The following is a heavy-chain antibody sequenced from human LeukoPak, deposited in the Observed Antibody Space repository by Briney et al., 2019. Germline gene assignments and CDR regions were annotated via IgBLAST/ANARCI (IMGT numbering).Heavy chain of an antibody. Sequence: PSETLSLTCTVSGDSISSDSYFWSWIRQPAGKGLEWIGRMYTSGTTNYNPSLKSRVTISVDTSKNQFSLKLSSVTAADTAVYYCAGGFAAVAGYNWFDPWGQGTLVTVSS. CDR1: GDSISSDSYF. D-gene: IGHD6-19*01. V-gene: IGHV4-61*02. CDR2: MYTSGTT. CDR3: AGGFAAVAGYNWFDP. J-gene: IGHJ5*02.